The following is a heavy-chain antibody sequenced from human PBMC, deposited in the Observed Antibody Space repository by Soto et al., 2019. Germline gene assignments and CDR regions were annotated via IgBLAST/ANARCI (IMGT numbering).Heavy chain of an antibody. CDR1: GYTFSSYG. Sequence: QVQLVQSGNEVKKPGASVKVSCKASGYTFSSYGVSWVRQAPGQGLEWMGWISSYNGNTNYVEQFQGRLTLTTDTSTSTAYMELRSLTSDDTAVYYCARETGSHYYGSGTYYASDFWGQGTLVAVSS. CDR2: ISSYNGNT. CDR3: ARETGSHYYGSGTYYASDF. J-gene: IGHJ4*02. D-gene: IGHD3-10*01. V-gene: IGHV1-18*01.